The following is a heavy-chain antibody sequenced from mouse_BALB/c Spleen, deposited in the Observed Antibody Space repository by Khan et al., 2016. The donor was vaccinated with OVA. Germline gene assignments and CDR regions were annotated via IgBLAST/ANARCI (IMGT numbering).Heavy chain of an antibody. D-gene: IGHD1-1*01. CDR1: GYAFSSYW. V-gene: IGHV1-80*01. CDR2: IYPGDGDT. Sequence: QVRLQQPGAELVRPGSSVKISCKASGYAFSSYWMNWVKQRPGQGLEWIGQIYPGDGDTNDNGKFEGKATLTADKSSSTAYMQLSSLTSEDSAVYFCARAYGYWFFDVWGAGTTVTVSS. CDR3: ARAYGYWFFDV. J-gene: IGHJ1*01.